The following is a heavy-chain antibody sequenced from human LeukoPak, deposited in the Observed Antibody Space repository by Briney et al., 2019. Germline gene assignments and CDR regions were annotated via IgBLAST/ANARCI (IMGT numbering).Heavy chain of an antibody. Sequence: SETLSLTCAVYGGSFTTYYWSWIRQPPGKGLEWIGEINHSGSTNYNPSLKSRVTISVDTSKNQFSLKLSSVTAADTAVYYCARLGYWSGSYYDYWGQGTLVTVSS. J-gene: IGHJ4*02. V-gene: IGHV4-34*01. CDR2: INHSGST. D-gene: IGHD2-15*01. CDR1: GGSFTTYY. CDR3: ARLGYWSGSYYDY.